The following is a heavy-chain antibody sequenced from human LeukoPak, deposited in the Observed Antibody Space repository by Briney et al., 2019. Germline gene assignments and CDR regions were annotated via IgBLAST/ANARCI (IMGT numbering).Heavy chain of an antibody. J-gene: IGHJ4*02. Sequence: PGGSLRLSCAASGFTFSSYSMNWVRQAPGKGLEWVSSISSSSSYIYYADSVKGRFTISRDNAKNSLYLQMNSLRAEDMALYYCAKAGIAAAYYFDYWGQGTLVTVSS. CDR3: AKAGIAAAYYFDY. CDR1: GFTFSSYS. CDR2: ISSSSSYI. D-gene: IGHD6-13*01. V-gene: IGHV3-21*04.